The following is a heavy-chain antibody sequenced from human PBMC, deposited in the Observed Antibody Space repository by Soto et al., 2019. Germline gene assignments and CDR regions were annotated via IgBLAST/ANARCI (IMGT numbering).Heavy chain of an antibody. V-gene: IGHV3-33*08. J-gene: IGHJ6*02. D-gene: IGHD2-15*01. CDR1: GFTFSNYG. CDR2: IWYDGSNK. Sequence: GGSLRLSCVASGFTFSNYGMHWVRQAPGKGLEWVAVIWYDGSNKYYADSVKGRFTISRDNSKNTLYLQMNSLRAEDTAVYYCARASYCSGGSCYSLYYYYGMDVWGQGTTVTVSS. CDR3: ARASYCSGGSCYSLYYYYGMDV.